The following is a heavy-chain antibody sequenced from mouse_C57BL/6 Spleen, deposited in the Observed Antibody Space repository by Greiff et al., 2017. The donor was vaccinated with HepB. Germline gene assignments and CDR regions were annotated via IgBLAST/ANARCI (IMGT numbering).Heavy chain of an antibody. J-gene: IGHJ1*03. V-gene: IGHV5-4*03. CDR2: ISDGGSYT. Sequence: EVNVVESGGGLVKPGGSLKLSCAASGFTFSSYAMSWVRQTPEKRLEWVATISDGGSYTYYPDNVKGRFTISRDNAKNNLYLQMSHLKSEDTAMYYCARRLGRGYFDVWGTGTTVTVSS. CDR1: GFTFSSYA. CDR3: ARRLGRGYFDV. D-gene: IGHD4-1*01.